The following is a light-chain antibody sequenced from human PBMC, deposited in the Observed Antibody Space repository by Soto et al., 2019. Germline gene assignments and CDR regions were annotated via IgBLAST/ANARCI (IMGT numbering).Light chain of an antibody. Sequence: DIQMTQSPSSVSASVGDRVTITCRASQDISNWLAWYQQKPGKAPKLLIYTASNLQNVVPSRFSGSGSGTDFTLTISSLQPEDFAIYYCQQANNFPYTFGQGTKLEIK. V-gene: IGKV1-12*01. CDR3: QQANNFPYT. J-gene: IGKJ2*01. CDR2: TAS. CDR1: QDISNW.